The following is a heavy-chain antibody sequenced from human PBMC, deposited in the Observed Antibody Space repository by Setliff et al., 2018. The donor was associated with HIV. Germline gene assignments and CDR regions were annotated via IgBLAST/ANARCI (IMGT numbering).Heavy chain of an antibody. CDR2: VYYSGST. CDR1: GGSVEFSSYY. CDR3: ARLRGLNLEPFDY. J-gene: IGHJ4*02. D-gene: IGHD1-1*01. Sequence: TLSLTCSVSGGSVEFSSYYWGWIRQPPGKGLEWIGSVYYSGSTYYNPSLKSRLTISVDTSTNKFSLKLSSVTAADTAVYYCARLRGLNLEPFDYWGQGTPVTVS. V-gene: IGHV4-39*01.